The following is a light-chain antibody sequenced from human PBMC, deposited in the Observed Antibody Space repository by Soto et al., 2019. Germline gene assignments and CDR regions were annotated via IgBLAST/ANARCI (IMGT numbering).Light chain of an antibody. Sequence: QSVLTQPPSASGSPGQSGTISCTGTKNDIGVYDFVSWYQHHPGKAPRLIIYEVVQRPSGVPDRFSGSKSGNTASLTVSGLQAAAEADYFCKSYAGSNTYVFGSGTKLTVL. V-gene: IGLV2-8*01. CDR3: KSYAGSNTYV. J-gene: IGLJ1*01. CDR2: EVV. CDR1: KNDIGVYDF.